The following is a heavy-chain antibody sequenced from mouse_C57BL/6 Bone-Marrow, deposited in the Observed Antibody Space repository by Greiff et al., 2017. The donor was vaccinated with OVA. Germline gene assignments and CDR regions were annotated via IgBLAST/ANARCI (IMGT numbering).Heavy chain of an antibody. CDR2: IDPETGGT. J-gene: IGHJ2*01. D-gene: IGHD2-5*01. Sequence: LVESGAELVRPGASVTLSCKASGYTFTDYEMHWVKQTPVHGLEWIGAIDPETGGTAYHQKFKGKAILTADESSSTAYMKLRSLTSEDSAVYYCTRGADYSNYPYFDYWGQGTTLTVSS. V-gene: IGHV1-15*01. CDR3: TRGADYSNYPYFDY. CDR1: GYTFTDYE.